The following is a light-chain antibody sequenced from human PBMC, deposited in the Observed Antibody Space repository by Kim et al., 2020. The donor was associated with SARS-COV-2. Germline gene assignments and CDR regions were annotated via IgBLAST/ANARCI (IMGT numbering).Light chain of an antibody. CDR3: QQRSIWPLT. J-gene: IGKJ4*01. CDR1: QSVSTY. CDR2: DAS. V-gene: IGKV3-11*01. Sequence: LSPGERATPSSRASQSVSTYLAWYQQKPGQAPRLLIYDASNSATGIPARFSGSGSGTDFTLTISSLEPEDFAVYYCQQRSIWPLTFGGGTKVDI.